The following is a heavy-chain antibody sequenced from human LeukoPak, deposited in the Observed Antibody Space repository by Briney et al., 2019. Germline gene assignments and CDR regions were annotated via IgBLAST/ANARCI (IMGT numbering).Heavy chain of an antibody. CDR3: ATLLTMTTVVNSYYFDY. CDR2: ISYDGSNK. V-gene: IGHV3-30*03. J-gene: IGHJ4*02. Sequence: PGGSLRLSCAASGFTFSSYGMHWVRQAPGKGLEWVAVISYDGSNKYYADSVKGRFTISRDNSKNTLYLQMNSLRAEDTAVYYCATLLTMTTVVNSYYFDYWGQGTLVTVSS. D-gene: IGHD4-23*01. CDR1: GFTFSSYG.